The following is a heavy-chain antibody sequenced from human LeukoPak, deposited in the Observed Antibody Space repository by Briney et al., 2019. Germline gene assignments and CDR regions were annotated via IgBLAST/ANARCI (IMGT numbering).Heavy chain of an antibody. CDR3: ARGDGDYVEGPWFDP. J-gene: IGHJ5*02. CDR1: GGSFSGYY. Sequence: SETLSLTCAVHGGSFSGYYWSWIRQPPGKGLEWIGEINHSGSTNYNPSLKSRVTISVDTSKNQFSLKLSSVTAADTAVYYCARGDGDYVEGPWFDPWGQGTLVTVSS. D-gene: IGHD4-17*01. V-gene: IGHV4-34*01. CDR2: INHSGST.